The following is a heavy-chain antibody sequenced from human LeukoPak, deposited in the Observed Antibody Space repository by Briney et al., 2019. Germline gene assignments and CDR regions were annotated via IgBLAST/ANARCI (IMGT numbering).Heavy chain of an antibody. V-gene: IGHV3-23*01. J-gene: IGHJ6*03. D-gene: IGHD3-10*01. CDR2: ISGSGGST. Sequence: GGSLRLSCAASGFTFSSYAMSWVRQAPGKGLEWVSAISGSGGSTYYADSVKGRFTISRDNSKNTLYLQMNSLRAEDTAVYYCARVGEGLRPYYYYMDVWGKGTTVTVSS. CDR3: ARVGEGLRPYYYYMDV. CDR1: GFTFSSYA.